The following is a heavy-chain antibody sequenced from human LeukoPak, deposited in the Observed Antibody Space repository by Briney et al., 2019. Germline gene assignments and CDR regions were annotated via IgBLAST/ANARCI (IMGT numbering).Heavy chain of an antibody. D-gene: IGHD3-16*01. J-gene: IGHJ2*01. CDR1: GGFNTHYY. V-gene: IGHV4-59*08. Sequence: SETLSLTCSVSGGFNTHYYWSWIRQPPGKGLEWIGYFYHSGSTNYNPSLKSRVTISVDTSKNQFSLKLSSVTAADTAVYYCASPARGGFFDLWGRGTLVTVSS. CDR3: ASPARGGFFDL. CDR2: FYHSGST.